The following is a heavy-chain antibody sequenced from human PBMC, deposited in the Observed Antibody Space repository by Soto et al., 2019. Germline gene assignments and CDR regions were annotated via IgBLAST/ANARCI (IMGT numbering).Heavy chain of an antibody. D-gene: IGHD5-18*01. CDR1: GFTFSSYG. CDR2: VSYDGSNK. J-gene: IGHJ4*02. CDR3: AKDIVKYTYGACDY. Sequence: QVQLVESGGAVVQPGKSPRLSCAASGFTFSSYGMYWVRQAPGKGLEWVAAVSYDGSNKYHADSVKGRFTISRDNSKNTLYLQMNSLRAEDTAVYYCAKDIVKYTYGACDYWGQGALVTVSS. V-gene: IGHV3-30*18.